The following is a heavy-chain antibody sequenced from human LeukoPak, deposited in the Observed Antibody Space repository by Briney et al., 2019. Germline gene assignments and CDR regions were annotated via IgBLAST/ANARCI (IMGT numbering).Heavy chain of an antibody. CDR3: GRERGGFEY. D-gene: IGHD3-10*01. CDR2: MSGSGDST. Sequence: GRSLRLSCAASGFTFSTHAMSWVRHATPKGLECVSSMSGSGDSTYYADSVKGRFTISRDNSKNTLYLQMNSLRADDTAGYYWGRERGGFEYWGQGTLVTVSS. V-gene: IGHV3-23*01. CDR1: GFTFSTHA. J-gene: IGHJ4*02.